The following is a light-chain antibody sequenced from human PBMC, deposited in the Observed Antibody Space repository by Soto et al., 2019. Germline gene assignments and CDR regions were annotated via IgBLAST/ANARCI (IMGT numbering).Light chain of an antibody. Sequence: QSVLTQPPSVSAAPGQKVTISCSGSSSNIGNNYVSWYQQLPGTAPKVLIYGNNNRPSGVPDRFSGSKSGTSASLAITGLQAEDEADYYCQSYDSILSGVVFGGGTKLTVL. J-gene: IGLJ2*01. V-gene: IGLV1-40*01. CDR2: GNN. CDR3: QSYDSILSGVV. CDR1: SSNIGNNY.